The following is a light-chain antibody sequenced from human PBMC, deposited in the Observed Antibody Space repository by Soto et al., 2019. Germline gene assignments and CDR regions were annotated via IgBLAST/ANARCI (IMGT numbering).Light chain of an antibody. V-gene: IGLV2-8*01. CDR3: SSYAGSNSVV. J-gene: IGLJ2*01. CDR1: SSDVGAYNY. CDR2: EVS. Sequence: QSALTQPPSASGSPGQSVTISCTGTSSDVGAYNYVSWYQQHPGKAPKLMISEVSERPAGVPDRFSGSKSGNTASLTVSGFQAEDEAEYYCSSYAGSNSVVFGGGTQLTVL.